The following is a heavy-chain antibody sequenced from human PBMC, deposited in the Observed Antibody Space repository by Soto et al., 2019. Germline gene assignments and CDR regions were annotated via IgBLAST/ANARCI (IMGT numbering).Heavy chain of an antibody. D-gene: IGHD3-10*01. V-gene: IGHV3-49*03. J-gene: IGHJ4*02. CDR2: IRSKAYGGTT. CDR3: GRWFGELLPRGYFDY. Sequence: GGSLRLSCTASGFTFGDYAMSWFRQAPGKGLEWVGFIRSKAYGGTTEYAASVKGRFTISRDDSKSIAYLQMNSLKTEDTAVYYCGRWFGELLPRGYFDYWGQGTLVTVSS. CDR1: GFTFGDYA.